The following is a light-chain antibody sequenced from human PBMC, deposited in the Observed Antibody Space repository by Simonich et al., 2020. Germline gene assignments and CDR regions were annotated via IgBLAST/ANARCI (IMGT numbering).Light chain of an antibody. Sequence: DIVMTQSPDSLAVSLGERATINCKSSQSVLYSSNNKNYLAWYQQKPVQPPNLLIYWASTRESGVPDRFSGSGSGTDFTLTISSLQAEDVAVYYCQQYYSTPITFGQGTRLEIK. CDR1: QSVLYSSNNKNY. CDR3: QQYYSTPIT. V-gene: IGKV4-1*01. CDR2: WAS. J-gene: IGKJ5*01.